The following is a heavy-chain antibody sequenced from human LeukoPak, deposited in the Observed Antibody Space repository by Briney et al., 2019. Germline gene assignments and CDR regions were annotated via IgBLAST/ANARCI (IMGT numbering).Heavy chain of an antibody. V-gene: IGHV3-48*01. CDR3: ASLSIAAPRGY. J-gene: IGHJ4*02. D-gene: IGHD6-6*01. Sequence: GGSLRLSCAASGFTVSSNYMIWVRQAPGKGLEWASYISSSSSTIYYADAVKGRFTISRDNAKNSLYLQMNSLRAEDTAVYYCASLSIAAPRGYWGQGTLVTVS. CDR2: ISSSSSTI. CDR1: GFTVSSNY.